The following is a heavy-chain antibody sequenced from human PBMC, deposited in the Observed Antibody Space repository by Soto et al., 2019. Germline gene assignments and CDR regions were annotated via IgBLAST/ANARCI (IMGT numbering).Heavy chain of an antibody. CDR1: VFTFHSHA. Sequence: GGSLRRSGAASVFTFHSHAMSWVRLAPGKGLEWISSITGNGLNSYYANSAKGRFAISRDNSKNTVYLQMNGLGAEDTAVYYCTKAFIAVAVPDYWGQGTLVTVSS. CDR3: TKAFIAVAVPDY. J-gene: IGHJ4*02. CDR2: ITGNGLNS. D-gene: IGHD6-19*01. V-gene: IGHV3-23*01.